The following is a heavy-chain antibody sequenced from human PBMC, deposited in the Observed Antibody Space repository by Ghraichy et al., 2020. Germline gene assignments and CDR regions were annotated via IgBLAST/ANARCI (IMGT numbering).Heavy chain of an antibody. V-gene: IGHV3-53*01. D-gene: IGHD6-13*01. Sequence: GGSLRLSCAASGFTVSSNYMSWVRQAPGKGLEWVSVIYSGGSTYYADSVKGRFTISRDNSKNTLYLQMNSLRAEDTAVYYCARDLAAAGTYYYGMDVWGQGTTVTVSS. CDR3: ARDLAAAGTYYYGMDV. J-gene: IGHJ6*02. CDR1: GFTVSSNY. CDR2: IYSGGST.